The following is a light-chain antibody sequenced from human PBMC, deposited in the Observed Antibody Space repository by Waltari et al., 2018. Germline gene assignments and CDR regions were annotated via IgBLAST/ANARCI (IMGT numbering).Light chain of an antibody. Sequence: QSVLTQPPSASGTPGQRVTISCSGSNFNVGSNVVNWYQLLPGTAPKLLIYGNNQRPSGVPDRFSGSKSGTSASLAISGLQSDDEADYHCATWDGSLNAVVFGGGTKLTVL. CDR2: GNN. CDR3: ATWDGSLNAVV. V-gene: IGLV1-44*01. J-gene: IGLJ2*01. CDR1: NFNVGSNV.